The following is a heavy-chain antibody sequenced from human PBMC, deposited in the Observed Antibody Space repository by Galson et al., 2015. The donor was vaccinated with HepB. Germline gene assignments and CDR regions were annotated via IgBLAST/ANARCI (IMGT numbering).Heavy chain of an antibody. CDR1: GFTFSGSY. CDR3: ARYTRIPTS. J-gene: IGHJ5*02. CDR2: ISPSSSDI. D-gene: IGHD2-21*01. V-gene: IGHV3-11*06. Sequence: LRLSCAASGFTFSGSYMTWIRQAPGKGLECISYISPSSSDIKYADSVKGRFTISRDNAKNSLYLQMNSLTAEDTAVYYCARYTRIPTSWGQGTLVTVSS.